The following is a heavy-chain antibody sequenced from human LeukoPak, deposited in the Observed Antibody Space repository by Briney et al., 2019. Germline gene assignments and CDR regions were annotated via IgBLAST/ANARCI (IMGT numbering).Heavy chain of an antibody. J-gene: IGHJ4*02. CDR3: ARGDYDFWSGSMDY. Sequence: SVKVSCKASGGTFSRYAISWVRQAPGQGLEWMGGIIPIFGTANYAQKFQGRVTITTDESTSTAYMELSSLRSEDTAVYYCARGDYDFWSGSMDYWGQGTLVTVSS. D-gene: IGHD3-3*01. CDR1: GGTFSRYA. V-gene: IGHV1-69*05. CDR2: IIPIFGTA.